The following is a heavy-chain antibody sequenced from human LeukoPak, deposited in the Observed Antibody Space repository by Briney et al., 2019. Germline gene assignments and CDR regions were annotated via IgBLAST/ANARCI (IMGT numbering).Heavy chain of an antibody. CDR2: IYYSGST. V-gene: IGHV4-59*01. Sequence: SETLSLTCTVSGGSISSYYWSWIRQPPGKGLEWIGYIYYSGSTNYNPSLKSRVTISVDTSKNQFSLKLSSVTAADTAVYYCGRRLRSSSGHFDYWGQGTLVTVSS. CDR1: GGSISSYY. J-gene: IGHJ4*02. D-gene: IGHD6-6*01. CDR3: GRRLRSSSGHFDY.